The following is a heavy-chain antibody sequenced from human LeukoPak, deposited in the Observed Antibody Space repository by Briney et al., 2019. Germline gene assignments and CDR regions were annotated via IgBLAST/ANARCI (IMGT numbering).Heavy chain of an antibody. CDR2: ITGSGSST. D-gene: IGHD3-22*01. V-gene: IGHV3-23*01. CDR1: GFTFSSYA. J-gene: IGHJ6*02. CDR3: ASSGTHYYDSSGYSYYYYGMDV. Sequence: GGSLRLSCAASGFTFSSYAMSWVRQAPGKGLEWVSGITGSGSSTYYADSVKGRFTISRDNSKNMLFLQMNSLRAEDTAVYYCASSGTHYYDSSGYSYYYYGMDVWGQGTTVTVSS.